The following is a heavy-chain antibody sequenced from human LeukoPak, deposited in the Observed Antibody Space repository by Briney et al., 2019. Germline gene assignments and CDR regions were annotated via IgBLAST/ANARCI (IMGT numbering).Heavy chain of an antibody. J-gene: IGHJ4*02. V-gene: IGHV3-7*01. D-gene: IGHD3-22*01. CDR1: GFTFSRSW. Sequence: GGSLRLSCAASGFTFSRSWMNWVRQAPGKGLEWVANIKQDGSEKYYADSVKGRFTISRDNAKNSLYLQMNSLRAEDTAVNYCARESYFYDSSGNYPRLDYWGQGTLVTVSS. CDR2: IKQDGSEK. CDR3: ARESYFYDSSGNYPRLDY.